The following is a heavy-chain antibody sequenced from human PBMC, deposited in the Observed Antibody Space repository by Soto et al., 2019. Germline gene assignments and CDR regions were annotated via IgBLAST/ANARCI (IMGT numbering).Heavy chain of an antibody. CDR2: IRSKANSYAT. J-gene: IGHJ3*02. V-gene: IGHV3-73*01. CDR3: TRPMSGWSPDDAFDI. D-gene: IGHD6-19*01. CDR1: GFTFSGSA. Sequence: QPGGSLRLSCAASGFTFSGSAMHWVRQASGKGLEWVGRIRSKANSYATAYAASVKGRFTISRDDSKNTAYLQMNSLKTEDTAVYYCTRPMSGWSPDDAFDIWGQGTMVTVSS.